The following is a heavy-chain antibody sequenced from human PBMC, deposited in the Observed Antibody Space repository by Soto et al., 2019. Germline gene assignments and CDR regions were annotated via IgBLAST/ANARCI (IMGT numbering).Heavy chain of an antibody. J-gene: IGHJ4*02. CDR1: GFTFSTYG. D-gene: IGHD6-13*01. V-gene: IGHV3-30*03. CDR3: ARDHHNSGWYNVGNY. Sequence: QVQLVDSGGGVVQPGRSLRLSCAASGFTFSTYGMHWVRQVPGKGLEWVAVISNDGRNKYYADSVKGRFTISRDDSKNKMYLQRNNRRPEDTAVYYCARDHHNSGWYNVGNYWGRGTLVTVSS. CDR2: ISNDGRNK.